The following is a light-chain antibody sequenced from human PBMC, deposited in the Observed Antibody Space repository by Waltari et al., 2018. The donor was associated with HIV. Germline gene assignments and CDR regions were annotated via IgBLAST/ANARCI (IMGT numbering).Light chain of an antibody. CDR1: SSNIRTGYD. CDR2: GNS. Sequence: QSVLTQPPSVSGAPGQRVTISCTESSSNIRTGYDVPWYQKLPGTAPKLLIYGNSNRPSGVPDRFSGSKSGPSASLAITGLQAEDEADYYCQSYDSSLSGDWVFGGGTKLTVL. CDR3: QSYDSSLSGDWV. J-gene: IGLJ3*02. V-gene: IGLV1-40*01.